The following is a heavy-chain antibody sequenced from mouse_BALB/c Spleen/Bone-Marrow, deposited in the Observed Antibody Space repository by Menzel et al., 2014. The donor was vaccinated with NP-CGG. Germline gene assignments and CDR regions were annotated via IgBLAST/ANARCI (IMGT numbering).Heavy chain of an antibody. CDR3: ASYYYGRYFDV. J-gene: IGHJ1*01. V-gene: IGHV14-3*02. Sequence: VQLQQSGAELVKPGASVKLSCTASGFNIKDTYMHWVKQRPEQGLEWIGKIDPANGNTNYDPKFQGKATMTADTSSNADYLQLSSLTSEDTAVYYCASYYYGRYFDVWGAGTTVTVSS. CDR1: GFNIKDTY. CDR2: IDPANGNT. D-gene: IGHD1-1*01.